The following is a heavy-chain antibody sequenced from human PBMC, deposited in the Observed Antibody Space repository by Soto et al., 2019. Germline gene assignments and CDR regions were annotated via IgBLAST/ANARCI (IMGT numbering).Heavy chain of an antibody. D-gene: IGHD6-19*01. CDR2: IIPIFGTA. CDR3: ARGPRGSGWYPATTYWYFDL. CDR1: GGTFSSYA. Sequence: QVQLVQSGAEVKKPGSSVKVSCKASGGTFSSYAISWVRQAPGQGLEWMGGIIPIFGTANYAQKFQGRVTITADESTRTAYMELSSLRSEDTDGYYGARGPRGSGWYPATTYWYFDLWGRGTLVTVSS. V-gene: IGHV1-69*01. J-gene: IGHJ2*01.